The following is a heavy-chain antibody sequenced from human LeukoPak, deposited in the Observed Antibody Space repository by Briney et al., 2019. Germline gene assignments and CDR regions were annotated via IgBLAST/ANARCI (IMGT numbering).Heavy chain of an antibody. Sequence: PSETLSLTCAVSGYSISSGYYWGWIRQPPGKGLEWIGSIYHSGSTYYNPPLKSRVTISVDTSKNQFSLKLSSVTAADTAVYYCARNPHDSSGYSRGIDYWGQGTLVTVSS. CDR2: IYHSGST. J-gene: IGHJ4*02. CDR3: ARNPHDSSGYSRGIDY. CDR1: GYSISSGYY. D-gene: IGHD3-22*01. V-gene: IGHV4-38-2*01.